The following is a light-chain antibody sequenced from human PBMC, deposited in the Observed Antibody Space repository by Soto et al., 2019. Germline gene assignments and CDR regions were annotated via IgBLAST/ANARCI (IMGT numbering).Light chain of an antibody. Sequence: QSALTQPASVSGSPGQSITISCTGTSSDVGKYSYVSWYQQHPAKAPKLMIFEVSNQPSGVSDRFSGSKSGNTASLTISGLQAEDEADYYCSSYTGSSINTVVFGGGTKLTVL. CDR1: SSDVGKYSY. CDR2: EVS. CDR3: SSYTGSSINTVV. V-gene: IGLV2-14*01. J-gene: IGLJ2*01.